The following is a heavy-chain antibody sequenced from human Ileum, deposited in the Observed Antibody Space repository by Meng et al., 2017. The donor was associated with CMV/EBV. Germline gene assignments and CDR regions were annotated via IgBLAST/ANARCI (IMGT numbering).Heavy chain of an antibody. CDR3: AGDWGPYSSRGYFDP. D-gene: IGHD6-13*01. J-gene: IGHJ5*02. CDR2: IYYSGST. CDR1: GVPTSSGTYD. Sequence: QLQERGPDMVPPSETLSLTCTCTGVPTSSGTYDWAWIRQSPGKGLEWIGSIYYSGSTYDNPSLKSRVSMSVDTFKNQFSLKLTSVTAADTAVYYCAGDWGPYSSRGYFDPWGQGTLVTVSS. V-gene: IGHV4-39*07.